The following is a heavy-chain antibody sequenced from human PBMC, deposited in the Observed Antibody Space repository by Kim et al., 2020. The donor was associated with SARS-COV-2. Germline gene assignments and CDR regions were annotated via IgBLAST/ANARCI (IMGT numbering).Heavy chain of an antibody. D-gene: IGHD1-26*01. CDR2: INWNGGST. V-gene: IGHV3-20*04. Sequence: GGSLRLSCAASGFTFDDYGMSWVRQAPGKGLEWVSGINWNGGSTGYADSVKGRFTISRDNAKNSLYLQMNSLRAEDTALYYCARRRSGSYLMDYFDYWGQGTLVTVSS. CDR1: GFTFDDYG. J-gene: IGHJ4*02. CDR3: ARRRSGSYLMDYFDY.